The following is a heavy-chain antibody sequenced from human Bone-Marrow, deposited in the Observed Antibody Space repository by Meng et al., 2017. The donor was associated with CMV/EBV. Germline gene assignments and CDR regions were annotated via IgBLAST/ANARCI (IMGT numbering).Heavy chain of an antibody. CDR2: IYSGGSST. V-gene: IGHV3-23*03. Sequence: GESLKISCAASGFTFSSYAMSWVRQAPGKGLEWVSVIYSGGSSTYYADSVKGRFTISRDNSKNTLYLQMNSLRAEDTAVYYCARAAAGTLDYWGQGTLGTVSS. CDR1: GFTFSSYA. D-gene: IGHD6-13*01. J-gene: IGHJ4*02. CDR3: ARAAAGTLDY.